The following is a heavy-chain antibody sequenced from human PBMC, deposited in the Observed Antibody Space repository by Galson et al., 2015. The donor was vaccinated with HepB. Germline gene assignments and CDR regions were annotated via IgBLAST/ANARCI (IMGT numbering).Heavy chain of an antibody. CDR3: ARDWGYLGTTVTTHFDY. J-gene: IGHJ4*02. CDR2: IWYDGSNK. CDR1: GLTFSSYG. Sequence: SLRLSCAASGLTFSSYGMHWVRQAPGKGLEWVAVIWYDGSNKYYADSVKGRFTISRDNSKNTLYLQMNSLRAEDTAVYYCARDWGYLGTTVTTHFDYWGQGTLVTVSS. V-gene: IGHV3-33*01. D-gene: IGHD4-17*01.